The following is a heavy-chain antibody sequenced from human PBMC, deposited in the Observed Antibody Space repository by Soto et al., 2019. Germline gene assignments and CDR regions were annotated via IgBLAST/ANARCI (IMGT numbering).Heavy chain of an antibody. Sequence: SETLSLTCTVSGYSINSDDYWGWIRQPPGKGLEWIASIYHSVSTFYNPSLRSRVTISVDTSKNQFSLKLSSVTAADTAVYYCARTPQGHAFDIWGQGTMVTVSS. CDR1: GYSINSDDY. J-gene: IGHJ3*02. V-gene: IGHV4-38-2*02. CDR3: ARTPQGHAFDI. CDR2: IYHSVST.